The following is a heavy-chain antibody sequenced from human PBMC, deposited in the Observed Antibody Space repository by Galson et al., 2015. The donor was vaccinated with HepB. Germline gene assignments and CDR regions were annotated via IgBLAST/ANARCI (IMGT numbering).Heavy chain of an antibody. CDR2: IDSSGSVV. Sequence: SLRLSCAASGFTFSDYYMSWIRQAPGKGLEWVSYIDSSGSVVYYGGSAKGRFTISRDNAKNLLFLQMINLRVEDTAVYYCARDKDDYVWGSSPKKTGFEYWGQGALVAVSS. CDR1: GFTFSDYY. V-gene: IGHV3-11*01. CDR3: ARDKDDYVWGSSPKKTGFEY. J-gene: IGHJ4*02. D-gene: IGHD3-16*01.